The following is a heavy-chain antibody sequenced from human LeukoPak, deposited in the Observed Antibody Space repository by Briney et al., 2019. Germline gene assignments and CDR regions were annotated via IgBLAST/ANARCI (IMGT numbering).Heavy chain of an antibody. CDR1: GFTFSGYG. J-gene: IGHJ6*02. CDR3: AKDGSHSHGMDV. V-gene: IGHV3-30*18. CDR2: ISYDGSNK. D-gene: IGHD2-2*03. Sequence: GGSLRLSCAASGFTFSGYGMHWVRQAPGKGLEWVAVISYDGSNKYYADSVKGRFTISRDNSKNTLYLQMNSLRAEDTAVYYCAKDGSHSHGMDVWGQGTTVTVSS.